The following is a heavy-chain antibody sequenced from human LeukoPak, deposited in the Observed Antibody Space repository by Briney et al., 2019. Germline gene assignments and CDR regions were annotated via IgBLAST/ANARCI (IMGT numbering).Heavy chain of an antibody. D-gene: IGHD2-2*01. J-gene: IGHJ4*02. CDR2: ISGSGGST. V-gene: IGHV3-23*01. Sequence: GGSLRLSCAASGFTFSSYAMSWVRQAPGKGLEWVSAISGSGGSTYYADSVKGRFTISRDNSKNTLYLQMNSLRAEDTAVYYCAKSGEVSGSSTSCWPNPPYDYSNCPFDYWGQGTLVTVSS. CDR1: GFTFSSYA. CDR3: AKSGEVSGSSTSCWPNPPYDYSNCPFDY.